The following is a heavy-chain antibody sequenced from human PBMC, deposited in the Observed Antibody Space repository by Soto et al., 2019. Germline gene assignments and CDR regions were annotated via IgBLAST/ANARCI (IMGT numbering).Heavy chain of an antibody. CDR1: GFTFDDYA. V-gene: IGHV3-9*01. CDR3: AKALSSGSTDFDY. Sequence: GGSLRLSCAASGFTFDDYAMHWVRRAPGKGLEWVSGISWNSGSIGYADSVKGRFTISRDNAKNSLYLQMNSLRAEDTALYYCAKALSSGSTDFDYWGQGTLVTVSS. CDR2: ISWNSGSI. J-gene: IGHJ4*02. D-gene: IGHD6-19*01.